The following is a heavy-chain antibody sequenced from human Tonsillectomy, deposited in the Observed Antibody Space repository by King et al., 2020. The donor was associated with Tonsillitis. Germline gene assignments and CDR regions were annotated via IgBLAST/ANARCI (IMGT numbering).Heavy chain of an antibody. D-gene: IGHD2-15*01. CDR2: IWFDGSKT. J-gene: IGHJ4*02. CDR3: ARGNPPHCSDGGAGSCYDY. Sequence: VQLVESGGGVVQPGTSLRLSCAVAGFTFRTYGMHWVRQAPGKGLEWVGVIWFDGSKTWYADSVKGRFTISRDNSKNTVYLQMNGLRTEDTAVYYCARGNPPHCSDGGAGSCYDYWGQGTQVTVSS. V-gene: IGHV3-33*08. CDR1: GFTFRTYG.